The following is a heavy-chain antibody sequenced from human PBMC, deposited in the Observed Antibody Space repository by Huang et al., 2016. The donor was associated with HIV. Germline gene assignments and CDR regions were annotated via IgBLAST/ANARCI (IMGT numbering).Heavy chain of an antibody. CDR2: INPNSGGT. Sequence: QVQLVQSGAEVKKPGASVKVSCKACGYTFIGNYIHWVRQAPGQGLEWSGCINPNSGGTNYAQKLQGRVTMTRDTSISTAYRELNRLRSDDTAVYYCARDYEDGYNTFDYWGQGTLVTVSS. V-gene: IGHV1-2*02. CDR1: GYTFIGNY. D-gene: IGHD5-12*01. J-gene: IGHJ4*02. CDR3: ARDYEDGYNTFDY.